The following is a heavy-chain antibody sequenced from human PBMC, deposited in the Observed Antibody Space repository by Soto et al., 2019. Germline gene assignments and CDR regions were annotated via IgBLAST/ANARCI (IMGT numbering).Heavy chain of an antibody. CDR1: GFTFSSYG. D-gene: IGHD2-15*01. CDR2: ISYDGSNK. V-gene: IGHV3-30*03. Sequence: GGSLRLSCAASGFTFSSYGMHWVRQAPGKGLEWVAVISYDGSNKYYADSVKGRFTISRDNSKNTLYLQMNSLRAEDTAVYYWARARGRVPTPFPDYWGQGTLVTVS. J-gene: IGHJ4*02. CDR3: ARARGRVPTPFPDY.